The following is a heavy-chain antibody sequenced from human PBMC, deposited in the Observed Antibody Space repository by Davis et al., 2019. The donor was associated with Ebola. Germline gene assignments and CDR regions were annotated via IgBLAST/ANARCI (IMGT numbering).Heavy chain of an antibody. J-gene: IGHJ4*02. D-gene: IGHD3-10*02. CDR2: IYYSGST. CDR3: ARHGHRMSGPMYYFDY. CDR1: GGSISSYY. Sequence: PSETLSLTCTVSGGSISSYYWSWIRQPPGKGLEWIGYIYYSGSTNYNPSLKSRVTISVDTSKNQFSLKLSSVTAADTAVYYCARHGHRMSGPMYYFDYWGQGTLVTVSS. V-gene: IGHV4-59*01.